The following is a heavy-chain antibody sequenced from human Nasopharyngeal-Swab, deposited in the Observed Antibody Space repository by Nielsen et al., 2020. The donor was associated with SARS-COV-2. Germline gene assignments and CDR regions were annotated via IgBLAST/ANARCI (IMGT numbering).Heavy chain of an antibody. V-gene: IGHV3-11*01. CDR3: AGGTYDYVWGSHRESYFDY. CDR1: GFTFSDYY. CDR2: ISSTGSTI. J-gene: IGHJ4*02. Sequence: GESLKISCAASGFTFSDYYMSWIRHAPGTGLDWVSYISSTGSTIYYADSVKGRVTISRDNAKNSLYLQMNSLRAEDTAVYYCAGGTYDYVWGSHRESYFDYWGQGTLVTVSS. D-gene: IGHD3-16*01.